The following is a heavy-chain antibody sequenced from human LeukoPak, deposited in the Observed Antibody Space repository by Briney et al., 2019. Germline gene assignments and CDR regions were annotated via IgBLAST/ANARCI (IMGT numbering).Heavy chain of an antibody. CDR3: AREGAAGSYYYYMDV. D-gene: IGHD6-25*01. Sequence: GGSLRLSCAASGLTLDESGMRWVRQAPGEGLEWVSGINWNGGSTGYADSVKGRFTISRDNAKNSLYLQMNSLRAEDTALYYCAREGAAGSYYYYMDVWGKGTTVTVSS. CDR2: INWNGGST. V-gene: IGHV3-20*04. J-gene: IGHJ6*03. CDR1: GLTLDESG.